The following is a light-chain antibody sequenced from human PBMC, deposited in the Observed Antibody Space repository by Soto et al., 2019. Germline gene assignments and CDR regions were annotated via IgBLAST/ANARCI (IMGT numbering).Light chain of an antibody. V-gene: IGLV1-44*01. J-gene: IGLJ1*01. Sequence: QSVLTQPPSASGTPGQRVTISCSGSSSNIGSNTVNWYQQLPGTAPKLLIYSHNQRPSGVPDRFSVSKSGTSASLAISGRQSADEADYYCATWDDSLDGYVFGTGTKLTVL. CDR2: SHN. CDR3: ATWDDSLDGYV. CDR1: SSNIGSNT.